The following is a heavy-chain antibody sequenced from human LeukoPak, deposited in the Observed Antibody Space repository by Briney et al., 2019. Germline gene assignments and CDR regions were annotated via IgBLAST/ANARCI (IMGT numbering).Heavy chain of an antibody. CDR2: IHYSGST. CDR1: GGSLTSYY. J-gene: IGHJ4*02. V-gene: IGHV4-59*01. Sequence: SETLSLTCTVSGGSLTSYYWSWIRQPPGKGLEWIGYIHYSGSTDYNPSLKSRVTISVDKSKNQFSLNLRSVTAADTAVYYCARDKVPGDYWGQGTLVIVSS. CDR3: ARDKVPGDY.